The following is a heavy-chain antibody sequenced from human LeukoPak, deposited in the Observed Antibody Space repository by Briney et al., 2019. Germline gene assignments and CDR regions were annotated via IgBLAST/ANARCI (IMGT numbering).Heavy chain of an antibody. D-gene: IGHD2-2*01. Sequence: SETLSLTCTDSGVSITGNDQFWSWIRQPPGKGLEWIGYIDYSGTTYYNPSLKGRVNMSRDTSKNQFSLNLNSVTAADTAFYYCGGGLGYCSSTRCPPDSWGQGTLVTVSS. V-gene: IGHV4-30-4*01. J-gene: IGHJ5*01. CDR1: GVSITGNDQF. CDR3: GGGLGYCSSTRCPPDS. CDR2: IDYSGTT.